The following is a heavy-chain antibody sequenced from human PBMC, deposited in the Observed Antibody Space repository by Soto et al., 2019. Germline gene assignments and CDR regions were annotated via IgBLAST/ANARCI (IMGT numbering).Heavy chain of an antibody. D-gene: IGHD5-18*01. CDR1: GGTFSSYT. CDR2: IIPILGIA. V-gene: IGHV1-69*04. Sequence: SVKVSCKASGGTFSSYTISWVRQAPGQGLEWMGRIIPILGIANYAQKFQGRVTITADKSTSTAYMELSSLRSEDTAVYYCARDRTGYSHAFGIWGQGTMVTVSS. J-gene: IGHJ3*02. CDR3: ARDRTGYSHAFGI.